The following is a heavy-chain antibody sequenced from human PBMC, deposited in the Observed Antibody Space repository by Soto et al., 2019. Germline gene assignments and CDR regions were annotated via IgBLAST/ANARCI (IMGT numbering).Heavy chain of an antibody. J-gene: IGHJ6*02. Sequence: PSETLSLTCTVSGGSISSGGYYWSWIRQHPGKGLEWIGDIYYSGSTYYNPSLKSRVTISVDTSKNQFSLKLSSVTAADTAVYYCARVSGSYYYGMDVWGQGTTVTVSS. CDR1: GGSISSGGYY. D-gene: IGHD1-26*01. V-gene: IGHV4-31*03. CDR3: ARVSGSYYYGMDV. CDR2: IYYSGST.